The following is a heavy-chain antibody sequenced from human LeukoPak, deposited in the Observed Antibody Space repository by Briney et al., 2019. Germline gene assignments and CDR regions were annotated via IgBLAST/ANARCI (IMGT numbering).Heavy chain of an antibody. Sequence: SETLTLTRTVSGGSVSSESYHWSWIRQPPGKGLEWIAYIFNSGSSNYNPSLKSRVTISVDTSKNQFSLKLNPVTAADTAQYHCARGVGGVREGFDIWGQGTMVTVSS. J-gene: IGHJ3*02. D-gene: IGHD3-16*01. CDR3: ARGVGGVREGFDI. CDR1: GGSVSSESYH. V-gene: IGHV4-61*01. CDR2: IFNSGSS.